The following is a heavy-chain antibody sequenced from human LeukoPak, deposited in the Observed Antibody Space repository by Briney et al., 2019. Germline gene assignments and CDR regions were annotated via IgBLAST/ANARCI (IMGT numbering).Heavy chain of an antibody. CDR2: ISYDGSNK. J-gene: IGHJ4*02. CDR1: GFTFSSYG. V-gene: IGHV3-30*03. CDR3: ARSPYTSGWYGVGY. D-gene: IGHD6-19*01. Sequence: GGSLRLSCAASGFTFSSYGMHWVRQAPGKGLEWVAVISYDGSNKYYADSVKGRFTISRDNSKNTLYLQMNSLRAEDTAVYYCARSPYTSGWYGVGYWGQGTLVTVSS.